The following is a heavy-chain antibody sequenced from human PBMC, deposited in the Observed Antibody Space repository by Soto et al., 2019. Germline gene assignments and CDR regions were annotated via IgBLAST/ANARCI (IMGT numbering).Heavy chain of an antibody. J-gene: IGHJ3*01. CDR1: GGSFTDYY. V-gene: IGHV4-34*01. CDR2: INHSGST. D-gene: IGHD3-16*02. CDR3: ARVRARLLSHAFDF. Sequence: QVQLQQWGAGLLKPSETLSLTCAVYGGSFTDYYWTWIRQPPGKGLEWIGEINHSGSTNYNPSLKNRVTISLDTSKYQFSLKVNSVTAADTAVYFCARVRARLLSHAFDFWGQGTLVTVSS.